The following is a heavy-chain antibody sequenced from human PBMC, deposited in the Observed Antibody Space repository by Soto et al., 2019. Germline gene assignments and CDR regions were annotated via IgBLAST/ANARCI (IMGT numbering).Heavy chain of an antibody. CDR2: IIPIFGTA. CDR1: GGTFSSYA. Sequence: SVKVACKASGGTFSSYAISWVRQAPGQGLEWMGGIIPIFGTANYAQKFQGRVTITADESTSTAYMELSSLRSEDTAVYYCARDLRPRSGYYHWGQGTLVTVSS. CDR3: ARDLRPRSGYYH. V-gene: IGHV1-69*13. D-gene: IGHD3-3*01. J-gene: IGHJ5*02.